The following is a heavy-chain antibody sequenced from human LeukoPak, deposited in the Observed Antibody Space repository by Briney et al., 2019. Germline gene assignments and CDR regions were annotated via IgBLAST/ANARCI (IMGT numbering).Heavy chain of an antibody. V-gene: IGHV1-18*01. CDR2: ISAYNGNT. CDR1: GYTFTSYG. J-gene: IGHJ4*02. D-gene: IGHD6-13*01. CDR3: ARHPIAAVWAYFDY. Sequence: ASVKVSCKASGYTFTSYGISWVRQAPGQGLEWMGWISAYNGNTNYAQKLQGRVTMTTDTSTSTAYMELRSLRSDDTAVYYCARHPIAAVWAYFDYWGQGTLVTVSS.